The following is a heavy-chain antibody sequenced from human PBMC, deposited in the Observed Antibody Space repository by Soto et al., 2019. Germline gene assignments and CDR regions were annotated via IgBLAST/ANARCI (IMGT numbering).Heavy chain of an antibody. CDR2: MNPNSGNT. J-gene: IGHJ4*02. CDR3: ARADYYDRSGYLLHCGY. Sequence: ASVKVSCKASGYTFTSYDINWVRQATGQGLEWMGWMNPNSGNTGYAQKFQGRVTLTRNTSISTAYMELSSLRSEDTAVYYCARADYYDRSGYLLHCGYWGQGTLVTVSS. D-gene: IGHD3-22*01. CDR1: GYTFTSYD. V-gene: IGHV1-8*01.